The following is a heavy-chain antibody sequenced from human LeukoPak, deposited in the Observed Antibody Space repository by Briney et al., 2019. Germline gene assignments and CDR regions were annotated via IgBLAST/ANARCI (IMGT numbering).Heavy chain of an antibody. V-gene: IGHV3-9*01. CDR2: ISWNSGSI. D-gene: IGHD6-19*01. J-gene: IGHJ4*02. Sequence: GRSLRLSCAASGFTFDDYAMHWVRQAPGKGLEWVSGISWNSGSIGYADSVKGRFTISRDNSKNTLYLQMNSLRAEDTAVYYCAKDSGYERHVRLRSHPVAGYFDYWGQGTLVTVSS. CDR1: GFTFDDYA. CDR3: AKDSGYERHVRLRSHPVAGYFDY.